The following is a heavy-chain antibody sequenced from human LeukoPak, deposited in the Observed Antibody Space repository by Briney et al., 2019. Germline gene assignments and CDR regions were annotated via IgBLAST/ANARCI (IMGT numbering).Heavy chain of an antibody. CDR2: ISGSGGST. CDR1: GFTFSSYA. Sequence: GGSLSLSCAASGFTFSSYAMSWVRQAPGKGLVWVYAISGSGGSTYYADSVKGRFTIARDNSKNTLYLQMNSLRAEDTAVYYGAKGAAADFYNWFDPWGQGTLVTVSS. D-gene: IGHD6-13*01. J-gene: IGHJ5*02. V-gene: IGHV3-23*01. CDR3: AKGAAADFYNWFDP.